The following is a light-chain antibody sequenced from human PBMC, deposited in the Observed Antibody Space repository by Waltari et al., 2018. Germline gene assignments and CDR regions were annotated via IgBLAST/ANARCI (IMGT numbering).Light chain of an antibody. J-gene: IGKJ1*01. CDR1: QNVNSN. CDR3: QQHNDWPPWT. Sequence: EIIMTKSPATLSLSPGERATLSCRASQNVNSNLAWYQQKPGQAPRLLIYGASIRATGIPARFSGSGSGTQFTLTINSLQSEDSAVYFCQQHNDWPPWTFGQGTKVELK. CDR2: GAS. V-gene: IGKV3-15*01.